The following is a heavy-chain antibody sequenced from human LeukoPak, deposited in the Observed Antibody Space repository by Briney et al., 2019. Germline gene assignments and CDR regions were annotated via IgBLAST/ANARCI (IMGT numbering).Heavy chain of an antibody. CDR1: GYTFTSFG. Sequence: GASVKVSCKASGYTFTSFGINWVRQAPGQGLEWMGWISAYNGNTNYAQKLQGRVTMTTDTSTSTAYMELRSLRSDDTAVYYCARNRYSSSWYLIDYWGQGTLVTVSS. CDR2: ISAYNGNT. CDR3: ARNRYSSSWYLIDY. V-gene: IGHV1-18*01. D-gene: IGHD6-13*01. J-gene: IGHJ4*02.